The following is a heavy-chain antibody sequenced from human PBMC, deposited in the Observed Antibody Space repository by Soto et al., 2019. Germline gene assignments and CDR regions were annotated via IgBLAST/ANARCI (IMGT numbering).Heavy chain of an antibody. CDR3: ATYFEGHDAFDI. V-gene: IGHV1-24*01. D-gene: IGHD3-9*01. CDR2: FDPEDGET. CDR1: GYTLTELS. Sequence: ASVKVSCKVSGYTLTELSMHWVRQAPGKGLEWMGGFDPEDGETIYAQKFQGRVTMTEDTSTDTAYMELSSLRSEDTAVYYCATYFEGHDAFDIWGQGTMVTVSS. J-gene: IGHJ3*02.